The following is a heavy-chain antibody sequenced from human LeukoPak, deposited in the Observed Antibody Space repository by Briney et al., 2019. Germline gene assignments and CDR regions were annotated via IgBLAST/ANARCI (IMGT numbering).Heavy chain of an antibody. CDR1: GFTFSSYA. V-gene: IGHV3-23*01. CDR3: AKSPFTKYSGSYLDY. Sequence: GGSLRLSCAASGFTFSSYAMSWVRQAPGKGLEWVSAISGSGGSTYYADSVKGRFTISRDDSKNTLYLQMNSLRAEDTAEYYCAKSPFTKYSGSYLDYWGQGTLVTVSS. CDR2: ISGSGGST. J-gene: IGHJ4*02. D-gene: IGHD1-26*01.